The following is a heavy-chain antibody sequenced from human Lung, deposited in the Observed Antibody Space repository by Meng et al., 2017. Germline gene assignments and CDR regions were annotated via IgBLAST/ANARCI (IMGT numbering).Heavy chain of an antibody. V-gene: IGHV4-4*02. CDR3: ARFDISSSGRGDY. CDR2: IFHSGST. CDR1: GGSITSSTW. Sequence: QVQLQESCPGLVKPSGTLSLTCAVSGGSITSSTWWSWVRQTPGKGLEWFGEIFHSGSTNYNPPLESRVTISVDKSKNQFSLKVYSVTAADTATYYCARFDISSSGRGDYWGQGILVTVSS. J-gene: IGHJ4*02. D-gene: IGHD1-26*01.